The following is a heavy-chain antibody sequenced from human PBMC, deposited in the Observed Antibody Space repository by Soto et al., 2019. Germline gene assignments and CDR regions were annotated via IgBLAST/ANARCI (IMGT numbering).Heavy chain of an antibody. CDR3: ARRPCSSPYLDY. D-gene: IGHD6-13*01. CDR1: GYTFSNFW. J-gene: IGHJ4*02. Sequence: GESLKISCQCSGYTFSNFWIAWVRQLPGKGLEWMGIIYPGDYETRYSPSFHGKVTISADRSIGTAYLQWSSLEASDSAFYFCARRPCSSPYLDYWGRGALVTVSS. V-gene: IGHV5-51*01. CDR2: IYPGDYET.